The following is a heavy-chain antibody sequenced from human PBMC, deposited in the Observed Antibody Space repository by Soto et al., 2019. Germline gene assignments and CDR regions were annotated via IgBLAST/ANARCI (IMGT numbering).Heavy chain of an antibody. V-gene: IGHV1-18*01. CDR1: GYTFTKHD. CDR3: ARGRYSGSLDLFDP. Sequence: QVQLVQSGAEVKKPGASVKVSCKASGYTFTKHDITWVRQAPGQGLEWMGWISAYNGNTNYAQELQGRVTMTTDTSTSTAYMELRSLRSDATPVYYCARGRYSGSLDLFDPWGQGTLVTVSS. CDR2: ISAYNGNT. J-gene: IGHJ5*02. D-gene: IGHD1-26*01.